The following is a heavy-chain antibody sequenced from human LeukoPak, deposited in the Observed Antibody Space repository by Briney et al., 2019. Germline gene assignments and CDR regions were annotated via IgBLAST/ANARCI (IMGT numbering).Heavy chain of an antibody. V-gene: IGHV1-8*02. D-gene: IGHD6-13*01. CDR1: GYTFTSYG. CDR3: ARGPWVAAAGTPYYFDY. Sequence: ASVKVSCKASGYTFTSYGISWVRQAPGQGLEWVGWISADNGNTRYAQKFQGRVTMTRNTSISTAYMELSSLRSEDTAVYYCARGPWVAAAGTPYYFDYWGQGTLVTVSS. J-gene: IGHJ4*02. CDR2: ISADNGNT.